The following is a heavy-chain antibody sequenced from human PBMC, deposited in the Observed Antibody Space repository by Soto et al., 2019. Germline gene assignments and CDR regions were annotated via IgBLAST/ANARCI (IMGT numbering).Heavy chain of an antibody. V-gene: IGHV2-5*02. CDR3: AHNLLLYPQGAPRINWFDS. D-gene: IGHD2-15*01. CDR1: GLASNTTGVG. CDR2: SYWDGDK. J-gene: IGHJ5*01. Sequence: QIPLKESAPTLVNLTQTLTLTCTFSGLASNTTGVGLAWIRQTPGKAPEWLAPSYWDGDKHYSPSLESRRTTTKDTANNQVVLTMTLSDPGRTATYYFAHNLLLYPQGAPRINWFDSLGQGIPVTVS.